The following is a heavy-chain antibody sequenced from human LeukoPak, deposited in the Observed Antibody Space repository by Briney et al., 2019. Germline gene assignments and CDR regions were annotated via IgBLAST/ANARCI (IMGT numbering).Heavy chain of an antibody. CDR3: DRGWYNFDY. V-gene: IGHV3-23*01. CDR2: INNSGVRR. J-gene: IGHJ4*02. Sequence: PGGSPRVSCAASGFIFSNYAMSLGRQAPGEGLEWVSGINNSGVRRFYADSVKGRFTISRDNSKNTLYLQMNSLRAEDTDVYYCDRGWYNFDYWGEGTRVTVSS. D-gene: IGHD6-19*01. CDR1: GFIFSNYA.